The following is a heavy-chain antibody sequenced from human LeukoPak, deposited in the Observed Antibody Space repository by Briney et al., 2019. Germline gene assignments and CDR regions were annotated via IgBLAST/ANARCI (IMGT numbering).Heavy chain of an antibody. J-gene: IGHJ4*02. V-gene: IGHV3-23*01. Sequence: GGSLRLSCAASGFTFSSYAMSWVRQAPGKGLEWVSAISGSGGSTYYADSVKGRFTISRDNSKNTLYLQMNSLRAEDTAVYYCLGFPDYDFWSGYSDFDYWGQGTLVTVSS. D-gene: IGHD3-3*01. CDR3: LGFPDYDFWSGYSDFDY. CDR2: ISGSGGST. CDR1: GFTFSSYA.